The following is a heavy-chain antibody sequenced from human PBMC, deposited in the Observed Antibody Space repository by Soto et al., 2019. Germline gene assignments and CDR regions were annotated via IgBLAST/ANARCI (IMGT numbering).Heavy chain of an antibody. CDR2: IKQDGNEK. D-gene: IGHD3-10*01. Sequence: SQTLSCALSVFKYNKYWMTRVRQAPGKGLEWVANIKQDGNEKYYVDSVKGRFTISRDNAKNSLYLQMNSLRAEDTAVYYCTRITSLAGVYWGQGTLVTVSS. J-gene: IGHJ4*02. CDR3: TRITSLAGVY. CDR1: VFKYNKYW. V-gene: IGHV3-7*05.